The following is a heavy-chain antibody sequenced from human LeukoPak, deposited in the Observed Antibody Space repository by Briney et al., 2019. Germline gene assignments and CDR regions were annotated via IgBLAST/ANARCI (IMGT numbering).Heavy chain of an antibody. J-gene: IGHJ4*02. D-gene: IGHD3-9*01. Sequence: SETLSLTCAVYGGAFSGYYWSWIRQPPGKGLEWIGEINHSGSTNYNPSLKSRVTISVDTSKNQFSLKLSSVTAADTAVYYCARGITIFDYWGQGTLVTVSS. CDR2: INHSGST. CDR1: GGAFSGYY. V-gene: IGHV4-34*01. CDR3: ARGITIFDY.